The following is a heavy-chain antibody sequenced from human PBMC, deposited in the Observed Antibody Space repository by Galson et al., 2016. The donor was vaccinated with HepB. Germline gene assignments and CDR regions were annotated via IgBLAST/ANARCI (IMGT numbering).Heavy chain of an antibody. Sequence: CAISGDSVSGNSVAWNWIRQSPSRGLEWLGRTFYRSKWYNEYAVSVKSRITITPDTSKNLFSLQLNSVTPEDTAVYYCASFRDYYYGMDVWGQGTTVSVSS. V-gene: IGHV6-1*01. CDR2: TFYRSKWYN. CDR1: GDSVSGNSVA. CDR3: ASFRDYYYGMDV. J-gene: IGHJ6*02.